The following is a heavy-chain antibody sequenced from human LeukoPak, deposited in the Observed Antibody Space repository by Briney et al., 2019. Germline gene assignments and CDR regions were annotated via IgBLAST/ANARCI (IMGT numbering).Heavy chain of an antibody. CDR3: ARDGGSWYVQGNYYYMDV. Sequence: PGRSLRLSCAASGFTFSSYGMHWVRQAPGKGLEWVAVIWYDGSNKYYADSVKGRFTISRDNSKNTLYLQMNSLRAEDTAVYYCARDGGSWYVQGNYYYMDVWGKGTTVTVSS. D-gene: IGHD6-13*01. V-gene: IGHV3-33*01. CDR1: GFTFSSYG. CDR2: IWYDGSNK. J-gene: IGHJ6*03.